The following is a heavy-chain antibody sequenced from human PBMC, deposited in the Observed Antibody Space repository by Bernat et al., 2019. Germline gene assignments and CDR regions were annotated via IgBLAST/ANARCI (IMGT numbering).Heavy chain of an antibody. CDR3: ARGSGDDSWSYGDPMDV. Sequence: QVQLVQSGAEVKKPGSSVKVSCKASGGTFSSYAISWVRQAPGQGLEWMGGIIPIFGTANDAQKFQGRVTITADESTSTAYMELSSLRSEDTAVYYCARGSGDDSWSYGDPMDVWGKGTTVTVSS. D-gene: IGHD3-10*01. V-gene: IGHV1-69*01. CDR2: IIPIFGTA. J-gene: IGHJ6*04. CDR1: GGTFSSYA.